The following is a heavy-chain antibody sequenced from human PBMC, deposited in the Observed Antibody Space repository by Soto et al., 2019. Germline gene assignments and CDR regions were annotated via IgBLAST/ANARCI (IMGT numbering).Heavy chain of an antibody. V-gene: IGHV1-2*04. J-gene: IGHJ4*02. CDR1: GYTFTGYY. D-gene: IGHD3-22*01. CDR3: ARDYYDSSGRFDY. Sequence: ASVKVSCKASGYTFTGYYMHWVRQAPGQGLEWMGWINPNSGGTNYAQKFQGWVTMTRDTSTSTAYMELRRLRSDDTAVYYCARDYYDSSGRFDYWGQGTLVTVSS. CDR2: INPNSGGT.